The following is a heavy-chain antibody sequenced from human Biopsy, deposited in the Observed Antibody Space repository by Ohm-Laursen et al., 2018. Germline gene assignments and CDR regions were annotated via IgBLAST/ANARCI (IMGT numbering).Heavy chain of an antibody. J-gene: IGHJ5*02. D-gene: IGHD3-22*01. Sequence: SETLSLTCTVSGGSFTGHYWSWIRQPPGKGLEWIGSIFYRGSTHYKPALKGQVNISVDTSKNQFSLKLNSVTAADTAVYYCARDYDTSGYYYVSWGQGTLVTVSS. CDR3: ARDYDTSGYYYVS. CDR2: IFYRGST. CDR1: GGSFTGHY. V-gene: IGHV4-59*04.